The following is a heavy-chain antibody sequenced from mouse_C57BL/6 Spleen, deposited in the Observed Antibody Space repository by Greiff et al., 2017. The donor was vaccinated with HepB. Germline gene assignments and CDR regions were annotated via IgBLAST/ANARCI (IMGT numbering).Heavy chain of an antibody. CDR3: ARIYYDYEGFAY. CDR1: GYTFTDYY. V-gene: IGHV1-19*01. J-gene: IGHJ3*01. CDR2: INPYNGGT. D-gene: IGHD2-4*01. Sequence: DVKLQESGPVLVKPGASVKMSCKASGYTFTDYYMNWVKQSHGKSLEWIGVINPYNGGTSYNQKFKGKATLTVDKSSSTAYMELNSLTSEDSAVYYCARIYYDYEGFAYWGQGTLVTVSA.